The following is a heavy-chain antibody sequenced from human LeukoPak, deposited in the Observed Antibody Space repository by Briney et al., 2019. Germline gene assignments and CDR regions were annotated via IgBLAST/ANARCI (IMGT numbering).Heavy chain of an antibody. CDR3: ARPRITIFGVTDAFDI. Sequence: SETLSLTCTVSGYSISSGYYWGWIRQPPGKGLEWIGSIYHSGSTYYNPSLKSRVTISVDTSKNQFSLKLSSVTAADTAVYYCARPRITIFGVTDAFDIWGQGTMVTVSS. CDR1: GYSISSGYY. V-gene: IGHV4-38-2*02. CDR2: IYHSGST. D-gene: IGHD3-3*01. J-gene: IGHJ3*02.